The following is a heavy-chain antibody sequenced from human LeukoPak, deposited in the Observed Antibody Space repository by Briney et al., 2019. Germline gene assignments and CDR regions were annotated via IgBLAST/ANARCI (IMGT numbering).Heavy chain of an antibody. CDR1: GFTFSSYG. CDR3: AKGDWNYSIHPLDPSGYGIDY. Sequence: QSGGSLRLSCAASGFTFSSYGMHWVRQAPGKGLEWVAVISYDGSNKYYADSVKGRFTISRDNSKNTLYLQMNSLRAEDTAVYYCAKGDWNYSIHPLDPSGYGIDYWGQGTLVTVSS. V-gene: IGHV3-30*18. J-gene: IGHJ4*02. D-gene: IGHD1-7*01. CDR2: ISYDGSNK.